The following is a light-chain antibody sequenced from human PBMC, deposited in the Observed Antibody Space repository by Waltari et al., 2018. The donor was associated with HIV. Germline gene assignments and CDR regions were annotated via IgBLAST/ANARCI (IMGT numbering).Light chain of an antibody. CDR3: QAWDSSTVV. Sequence: SYELTQPPSVSVSPGQTASIPCSGDKLGDQYACWYQQKPGQSHVLVIYQDSKRPSGIPERFSGSNSGNTATLTISGTQAMDEADYYCQAWDSSTVVFGGGTKLTVL. V-gene: IGLV3-1*01. J-gene: IGLJ2*01. CDR2: QDS. CDR1: KLGDQY.